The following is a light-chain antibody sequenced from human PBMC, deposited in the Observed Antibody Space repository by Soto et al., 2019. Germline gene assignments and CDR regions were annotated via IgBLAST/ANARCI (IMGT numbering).Light chain of an antibody. Sequence: DIQMTQSPSTLSAFVGDRVTITCRASQSISRWLDWYQQKPGKAPKLLIYAASNLETGVPARFRGGGSGTEFTLTITSLQPDDFATYYCQQYDNYPYSFGQGTKLEIK. J-gene: IGKJ2*01. CDR3: QQYDNYPYS. V-gene: IGKV1-5*03. CDR1: QSISRW. CDR2: AAS.